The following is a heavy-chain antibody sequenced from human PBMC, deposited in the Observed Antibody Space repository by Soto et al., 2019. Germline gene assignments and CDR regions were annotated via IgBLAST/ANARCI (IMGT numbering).Heavy chain of an antibody. D-gene: IGHD3-10*01. Sequence: ASVKVSCKASGYIFTNYYIHWVRQAPGQGLEWMAIINPNGGSTNCAQEFQGRITLTRDTSTSTVYMDLSSLTSEDTAVYYCARGLSSGDKWGQGTLVTVSS. V-gene: IGHV1-46*01. CDR3: ARGLSSGDK. J-gene: IGHJ4*02. CDR2: INPNGGST. CDR1: GYIFTNYY.